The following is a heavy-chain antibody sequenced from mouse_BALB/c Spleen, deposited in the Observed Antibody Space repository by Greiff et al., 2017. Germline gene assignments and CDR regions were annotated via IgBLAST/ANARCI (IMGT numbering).Heavy chain of an antibody. CDR2: ISTYYGDA. J-gene: IGHJ2*01. CDR1: GYTFTDYA. V-gene: IGHV1S137*01. CDR3: AMYGNYGGY. Sequence: QVQLQQSGAELVRPGVSVKISCKGSGYTFTDYAMHWVKQSHAKSLEWIGVISTYYGDASYNQKFKGKATMTVDKSSSTAYMELARLTSEDSAIYYCAMYGNYGGYWGQGTTLTVSS. D-gene: IGHD2-10*02.